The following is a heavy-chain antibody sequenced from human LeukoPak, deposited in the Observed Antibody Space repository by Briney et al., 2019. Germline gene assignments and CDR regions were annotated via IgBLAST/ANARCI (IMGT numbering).Heavy chain of an antibody. D-gene: IGHD1-26*01. CDR1: GFTFSTYA. CDR2: ISSNGGST. V-gene: IGHV3-64*01. Sequence: GGSLRLSCAASGFTFSTYARNWVRQAPGKGLEYVSAISSNGGSTHYAKSVKGRFIISRDNSKNTLYLQMGSLRAEDMAVYYCAGSGGSYDYWGQGTLVTVSS. CDR3: AGSGGSYDY. J-gene: IGHJ4*02.